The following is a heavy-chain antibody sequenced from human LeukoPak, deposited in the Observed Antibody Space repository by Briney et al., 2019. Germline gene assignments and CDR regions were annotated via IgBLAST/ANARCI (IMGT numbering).Heavy chain of an antibody. V-gene: IGHV4-31*03. CDR3: ARIVVVVAALDY. J-gene: IGHJ4*02. D-gene: IGHD2-15*01. CDR2: IYYSGST. CDR1: GGSISSGGYY. Sequence: SETLSLTCTVSGGSISSGGYYWSWIRQHPGKGLEWIGYIYYSGSTYYNPSLKRRVTISVDTSKNQFPLKLSSVTAADTAVYYCARIVVVVAALDYWGQGTLVTVSS.